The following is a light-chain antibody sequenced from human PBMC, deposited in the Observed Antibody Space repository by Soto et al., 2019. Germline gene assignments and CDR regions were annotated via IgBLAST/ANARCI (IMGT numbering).Light chain of an antibody. J-gene: IGLJ1*01. CDR2: SVS. CDR3: CSYAGSYTYV. CDR1: SSDVGGHNY. Sequence: QSALTQPRSVSGSPGQSVTISSTGTSSDVGGHNYVSWYQQYPGKAPKLLLSSVSKRPSGVPDRFSGSKSGNTASLTISGLQAEDEADYYCCSYAGSYTYVFGTGTKLTVL. V-gene: IGLV2-11*01.